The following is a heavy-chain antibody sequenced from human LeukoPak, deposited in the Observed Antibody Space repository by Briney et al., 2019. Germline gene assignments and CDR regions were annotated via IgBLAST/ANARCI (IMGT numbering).Heavy chain of an antibody. J-gene: IGHJ4*02. CDR1: GGSISSYY. CDR3: ARALWFGELYYFDH. V-gene: IGHV4-59*01. CDR2: IYYSGST. D-gene: IGHD3-10*01. Sequence: KPSETLSLTCTVSGGSISSYYWSWIRQPPGKGLEWIGYIYYSGSTNYNPSLKSRVTISVDTSKNQFSLKLSSVTAADTAVYYCARALWFGELYYFDHWGQGTLVTVSS.